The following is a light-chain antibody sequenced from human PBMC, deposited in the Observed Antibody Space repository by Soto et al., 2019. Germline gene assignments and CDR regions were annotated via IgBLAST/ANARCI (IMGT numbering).Light chain of an antibody. CDR1: QSVNSN. J-gene: IGKJ1*01. CDR3: QQYNQWPPWT. Sequence: ETVMTQSPATLSVSPGERATLSCRASQSVNSNLAWYQQKPGQAPRLLIYGASTRATGIPGRFSGSGSGTEFTLTISSLQSEDFAVYSCQQYNQWPPWTFGQGTKVEIK. V-gene: IGKV3-15*01. CDR2: GAS.